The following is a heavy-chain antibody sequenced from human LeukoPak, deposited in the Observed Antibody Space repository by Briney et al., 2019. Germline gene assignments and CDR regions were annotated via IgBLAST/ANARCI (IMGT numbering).Heavy chain of an antibody. CDR3: ARGATGQRGGFGY. V-gene: IGHV3-48*01. CDR1: GFTFSSYS. D-gene: IGHD3-10*01. Sequence: GGSLRLSCAASGFTFSSYSMNWIRQAPGKGLEWVSYISSSSSTIYYADSVKGRFTISRDNAKNSLYLQMNSLRAEDTAVYYCARGATGQRGGFGYWGQGTLVTVSS. J-gene: IGHJ4*02. CDR2: ISSSSSTI.